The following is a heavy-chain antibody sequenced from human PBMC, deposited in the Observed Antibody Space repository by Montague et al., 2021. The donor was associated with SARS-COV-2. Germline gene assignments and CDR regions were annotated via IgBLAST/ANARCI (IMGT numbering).Heavy chain of an antibody. V-gene: IGHV3-7*03. D-gene: IGHD4-17*01. J-gene: IGHJ6*02. CDR2: IKQDGSEK. CDR3: ARDLSYGDYNYYYGMDV. CDR1: GFTFSSYW. Sequence: SLRLSCAASGFTFSSYWMSWVRQAPGKGLEWVANIKQDGSEKYYVDSVKGRFTISRDNAKNSLYLQMHSLRAEDTAVYYCARDLSYGDYNYYYGMDVWGQGTTVTVSS.